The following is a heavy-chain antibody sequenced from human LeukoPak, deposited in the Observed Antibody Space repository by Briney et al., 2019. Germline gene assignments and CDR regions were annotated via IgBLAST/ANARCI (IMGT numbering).Heavy chain of an antibody. CDR1: GGSFSGYY. Sequence: SETLSLTCAVYGGSFSGYYWSWIRQPPGKGLEWIGEIKHSGSTNYNPSLKSRVTISVDTSKNQFSLKLSSVTAADTAVYYCARGSGWYFRWFDPWGQGTLVTVSS. J-gene: IGHJ5*02. D-gene: IGHD6-19*01. V-gene: IGHV4-34*01. CDR2: IKHSGST. CDR3: ARGSGWYFRWFDP.